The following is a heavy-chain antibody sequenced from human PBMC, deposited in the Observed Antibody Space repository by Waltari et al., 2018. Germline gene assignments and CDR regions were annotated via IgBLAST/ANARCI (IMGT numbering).Heavy chain of an antibody. CDR2: ISDSFGII. J-gene: IGHJ4*02. Sequence: EVQLLESGGGLVQPGGSLRLSCTASGFIFSTYVMNWVRQAPGKGLELVSSISDSFGIINYADSVKGRFTISRDNSKNTLYLQMNSLRAEDTAVYYCARGSGVDYWGQGTLVTISS. CDR1: GFIFSTYV. V-gene: IGHV3-23*01. CDR3: ARGSGVDY. D-gene: IGHD7-27*01.